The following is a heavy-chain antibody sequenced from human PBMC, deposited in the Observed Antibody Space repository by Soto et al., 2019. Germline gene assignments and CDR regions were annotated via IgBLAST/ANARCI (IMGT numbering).Heavy chain of an antibody. J-gene: IGHJ5*02. CDR1: GYSFTSYW. Sequence: PGETLKISCKGSGYSFTSYWISWVRQMPGKGLEWMGRIDPSDSYTNYSPSFQGHVTFSADKSISTAYLQWSSLKASDTAMYYCARQWRFGTVITWLYNWFDPWGQGTLVTVAS. CDR2: IDPSDSYT. CDR3: ARQWRFGTVITWLYNWFDP. V-gene: IGHV5-10-1*01. D-gene: IGHD4-17*01.